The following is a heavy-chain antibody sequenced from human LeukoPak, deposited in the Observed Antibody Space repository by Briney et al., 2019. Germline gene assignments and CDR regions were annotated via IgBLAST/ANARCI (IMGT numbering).Heavy chain of an antibody. Sequence: PSETLSLTCTVSGGSISSSSYYWGWIRQPPGKGLEWIGSIYYSGSTYYNPSLKSRVTISVDTSKNQFSLKLSSVTAADTAVYYCARVNTMVNYGMDVWGQGTTVTVSS. V-gene: IGHV4-39*07. CDR2: IYYSGST. J-gene: IGHJ6*02. D-gene: IGHD3-10*01. CDR1: GGSISSSSYY. CDR3: ARVNTMVNYGMDV.